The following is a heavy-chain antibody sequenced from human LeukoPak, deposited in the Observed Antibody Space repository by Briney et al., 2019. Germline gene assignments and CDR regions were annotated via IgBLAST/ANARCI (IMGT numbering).Heavy chain of an antibody. CDR2: INHSGST. CDR1: GGSSSGYY. V-gene: IGHV4-34*01. J-gene: IGHJ6*03. CDR3: ARVSVLRFLEWSYYYYYYYMDV. D-gene: IGHD3-3*01. Sequence: PSETLSLTCAVYGGSSSGYYWSWIRQPPGGGLGWIGEINHSGSTTYNPPPKSRVTISVDTSKNQFSLRLSSVSAAGTAVYYCARVSVLRFLEWSYYYYYYYMDVWGKGTTVTVSS.